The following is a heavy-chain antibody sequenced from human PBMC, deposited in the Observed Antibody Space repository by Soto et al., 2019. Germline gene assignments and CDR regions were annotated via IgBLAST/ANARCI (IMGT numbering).Heavy chain of an antibody. V-gene: IGHV3-23*01. CDR3: GKEIGRTTMVRGVIDY. CDR1: GFTFSSYA. D-gene: IGHD3-10*01. J-gene: IGHJ4*02. Sequence: GGSLRLSCAASGFTFSSYAMSWVRQAPGKGLEWVSAISGSGGSTYYADSVKCRFTITRDNSKNTLYLQMNILRAEDTAVYYCGKEIGRTTMVRGVIDYWGQGTLVTVSS. CDR2: ISGSGGST.